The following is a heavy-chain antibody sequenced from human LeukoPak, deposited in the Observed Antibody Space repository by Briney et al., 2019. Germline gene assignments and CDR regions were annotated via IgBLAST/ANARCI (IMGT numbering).Heavy chain of an antibody. Sequence: KASETLSLTCTVSGGSISSYYWSWIRQPPGKGLEWIGYIYYSGSTNYNPSLKSRVTISVHTSKNQFSLKLSSVTAADTAVYYCARDARYSSSSEYYYYYMDVWGKGTTVTVSS. V-gene: IGHV4-59*01. CDR1: GGSISSYY. CDR3: ARDARYSSSSEYYYYYMDV. D-gene: IGHD6-6*01. CDR2: IYYSGST. J-gene: IGHJ6*03.